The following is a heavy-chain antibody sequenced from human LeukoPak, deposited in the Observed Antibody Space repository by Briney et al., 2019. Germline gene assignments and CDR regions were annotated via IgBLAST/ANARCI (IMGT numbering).Heavy chain of an antibody. CDR2: IYPGHSDT. Sequence: GESLKISCKGSGYSFTSYWIGWVRQMPGKGLEWMGIIYPGHSDTRYSPSFQGQVTISADKSISTAYLQWSSLQASDTAMYYCARRGYYDSSGYYGGDDYWGQGTLVTVSS. J-gene: IGHJ4*02. D-gene: IGHD3-22*01. V-gene: IGHV5-51*01. CDR1: GYSFTSYW. CDR3: ARRGYYDSSGYYGGDDY.